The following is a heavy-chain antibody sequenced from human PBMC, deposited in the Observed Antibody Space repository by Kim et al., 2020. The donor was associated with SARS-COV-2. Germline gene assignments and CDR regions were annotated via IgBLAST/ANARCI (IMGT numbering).Heavy chain of an antibody. Sequence: NLALRSRGTISVDTSKNQFSLKLSSVTAADTAVYYCARVMSGSYSDWFDPWGQGTLVTVSS. V-gene: IGHV4-59*01. CDR3: ARVMSGSYSDWFDP. D-gene: IGHD1-26*01. J-gene: IGHJ5*02.